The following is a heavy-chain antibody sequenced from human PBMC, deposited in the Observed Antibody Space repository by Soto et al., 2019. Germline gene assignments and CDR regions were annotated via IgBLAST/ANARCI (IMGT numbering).Heavy chain of an antibody. CDR1: GGTFSSYA. CDR3: ARGRYCSSTSCQVFDY. D-gene: IGHD2-2*01. J-gene: IGHJ4*02. V-gene: IGHV1-69*13. CDR2: IIPIFGTA. Sequence: SVKVSCKASGGTFSSYAISWVRQAPGQGLEWMGGIIPIFGTANYAQKFQGRVTITADESTSTAYMELSSLRSEDTAVYYCARGRYCSSTSCQVFDYWGQGTLVTVSS.